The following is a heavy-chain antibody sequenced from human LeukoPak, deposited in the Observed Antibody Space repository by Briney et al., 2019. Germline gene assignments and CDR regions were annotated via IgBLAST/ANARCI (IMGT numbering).Heavy chain of an antibody. J-gene: IGHJ4*02. CDR3: AREWKTAMVIYYFDY. Sequence: ASAKVSCKASGYTFTGYYMHWVRQAPGQGLEWMGWINPNSGGTNYAQKFQGRVTMTRDTSISTAYMELSRLRSDDTAVYYCAREWKTAMVIYYFDYWGQGTLVTVSS. D-gene: IGHD5-18*01. CDR1: GYTFTGYY. V-gene: IGHV1-2*02. CDR2: INPNSGGT.